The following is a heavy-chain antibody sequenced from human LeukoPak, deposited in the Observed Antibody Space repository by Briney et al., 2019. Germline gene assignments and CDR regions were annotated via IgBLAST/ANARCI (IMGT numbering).Heavy chain of an antibody. D-gene: IGHD2-2*02. CDR3: ARQLYCSSTSCYTGQAAFDI. CDR1: GYSFTSYW. J-gene: IGHJ3*02. Sequence: GESLKISCKGSGYSFTSYWIGWVRQMPGKGLEWMGIIYPGDSDTRYSPSFQGQVTISADKSISTAYLQWSSLKASDTAMYYCARQLYCSSTSCYTGQAAFDIWGQGTMVTVSS. V-gene: IGHV5-51*01. CDR2: IYPGDSDT.